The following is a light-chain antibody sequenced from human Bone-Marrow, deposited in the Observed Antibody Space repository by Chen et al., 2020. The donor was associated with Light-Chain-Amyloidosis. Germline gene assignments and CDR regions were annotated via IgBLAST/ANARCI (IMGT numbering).Light chain of an antibody. J-gene: IGLJ3*02. CDR1: NMGSTS. Sequence: SYVLTQPSSVSVAPGQTATIAGGGNNMGSTSVHWYQQTPGQAPLLVVYDDSDRPSGIPERLSGSNSGHTATLTISRFEAGDEADYYCQVWARSSDRPVFGGGTKLTVL. V-gene: IGLV3-21*02. CDR2: DDS. CDR3: QVWARSSDRPV.